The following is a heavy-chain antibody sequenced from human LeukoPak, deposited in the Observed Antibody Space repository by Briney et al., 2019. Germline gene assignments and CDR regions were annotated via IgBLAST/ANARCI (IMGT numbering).Heavy chain of an antibody. Sequence: GGPLRLSCAASGFTFSSYGMHWVRQAPGKGLEWVAVISYDGSNKYYADSVKGRFTISRDNSKNTLYLQMNSLRAEDTAVYYCAKAATQAVAGSAFDYWGQGTLVTVSS. CDR2: ISYDGSNK. CDR1: GFTFSSYG. J-gene: IGHJ4*02. D-gene: IGHD6-19*01. CDR3: AKAATQAVAGSAFDY. V-gene: IGHV3-30*18.